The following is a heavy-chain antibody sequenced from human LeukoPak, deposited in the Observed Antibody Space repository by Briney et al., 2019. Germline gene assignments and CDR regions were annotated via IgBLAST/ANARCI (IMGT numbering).Heavy chain of an antibody. CDR1: GFTVSSNC. D-gene: IGHD6-13*01. Sequence: GGSLRLSCAASGFTVSSNCMSWVRQAPGKGLEWVSLIYSDGTTYYADSVKGRFTISRDNSKNTLYLQMNSLRADDTAVYYCARFWGDSSSTWYGYFDYWGQGTLVTVSS. CDR3: ARFWGDSSSTWYGYFDY. V-gene: IGHV3-53*01. CDR2: IYSDGTT. J-gene: IGHJ4*02.